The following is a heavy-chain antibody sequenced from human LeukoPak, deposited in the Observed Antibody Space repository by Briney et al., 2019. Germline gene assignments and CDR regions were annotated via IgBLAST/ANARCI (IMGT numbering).Heavy chain of an antibody. Sequence: ASVKVSCKASGYTFTSYAMNWVRQAPGQGLEWIGWINTNTGNPTYAQGFTGRFVFSLDTSVRTAYYCARAEVSCSGSTCFSYWGQGTLVTVSS. D-gene: IGHD2-15*01. CDR3: Y. J-gene: IGHJ4*02. CDR2: INTNTGNP. V-gene: IGHV7-4-1*01. CDR1: GYTFTSYA.